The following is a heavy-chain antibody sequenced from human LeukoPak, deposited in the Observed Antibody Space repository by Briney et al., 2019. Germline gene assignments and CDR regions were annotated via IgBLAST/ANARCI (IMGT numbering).Heavy chain of an antibody. Sequence: ASVKVSCKASGYTFTGYYMHWVRQARGQGLEAMGGINPNSGGANCAQTFQGRVTMTRDTSISTAYMELRSLTSDDTALYYCARTVPGEPFDHWGEGTLLTVSS. D-gene: IGHD6-19*01. J-gene: IGHJ4*02. CDR1: GYTFTGYY. CDR3: ARTVPGEPFDH. V-gene: IGHV1-2*02. CDR2: INPNSGGA.